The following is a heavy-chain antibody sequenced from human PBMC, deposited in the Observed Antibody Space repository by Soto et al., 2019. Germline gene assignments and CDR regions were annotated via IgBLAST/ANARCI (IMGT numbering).Heavy chain of an antibody. V-gene: IGHV3-23*01. Sequence: EVQLLESGGGLVQPGGSLRLSCAASGYKFSNYAMTWVRQAPGKGLEWVSCISNGGDYIYYADAVKGRVTISRDKSTSTLYLHMNGLTAEDTAVSYCAKDAGPLGTTDWYFDVWGRGTLVTVSP. CDR2: ISNGGDYI. J-gene: IGHJ2*01. CDR1: GYKFSNYA. CDR3: AKDAGPLGTTDWYFDV. D-gene: IGHD3-16*01.